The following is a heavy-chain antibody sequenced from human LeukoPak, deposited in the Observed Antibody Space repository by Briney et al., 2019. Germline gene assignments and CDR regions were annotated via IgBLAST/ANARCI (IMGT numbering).Heavy chain of an antibody. V-gene: IGHV3-11*04. CDR3: ARSQGLYYYYGMDV. CDR2: ISSSGSTI. J-gene: IGHJ6*02. Sequence: GGSLRLSCAASGFTFSDYYMSWIRQAPGKGLEWVSYISSSGSTIYYADSVKGRFTISRDTAKNSLYLQMNSLRAEDTAVYYCARSQGLYYYYGMDVWGQGTTVTVSS. CDR1: GFTFSDYY.